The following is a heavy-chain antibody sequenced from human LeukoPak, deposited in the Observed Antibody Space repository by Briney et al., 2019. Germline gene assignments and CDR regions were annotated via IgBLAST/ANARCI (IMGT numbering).Heavy chain of an antibody. V-gene: IGHV3-20*04. CDR2: INWNGGST. CDR3: ARVPPYNWNYEIDP. CDR1: GFTFDDYG. Sequence: RPGGSLRLSCAASGFTFDDYGMSWVRQAPGKGLEWVSGINWNGGSTGYADSVEGRFTISRDNAKNSLYLQMNSLRAEDTALYYCARVPPYNWNYEIDPWGQRTLVTVSS. D-gene: IGHD1-7*01. J-gene: IGHJ5*02.